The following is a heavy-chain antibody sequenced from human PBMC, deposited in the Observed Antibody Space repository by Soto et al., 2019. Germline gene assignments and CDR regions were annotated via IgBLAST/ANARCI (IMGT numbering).Heavy chain of an antibody. D-gene: IGHD1-20*01. Sequence: EVLLVESGGGLVQPGGSLRLSCADSGFTLSDYWMGWVRQAPGKGLEWVATIMKDGSVKKYVESVKGRFTISRDNAKNSLFLQMNSLRAEDTAVYYCARDRDFYKADYWGQGTLVTVSS. CDR1: GFTLSDYW. J-gene: IGHJ4*02. V-gene: IGHV3-7*01. CDR2: IMKDGSVK. CDR3: ARDRDFYKADY.